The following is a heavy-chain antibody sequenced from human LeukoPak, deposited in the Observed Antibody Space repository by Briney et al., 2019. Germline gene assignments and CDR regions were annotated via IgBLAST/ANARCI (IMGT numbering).Heavy chain of an antibody. CDR2: IPFDGSDE. V-gene: IGHV3-30*02. CDR1: GFRLTTYG. CDR3: ARDSPTEYFQH. J-gene: IGHJ1*01. Sequence: GGSLRLSCEVSGFRLTTYGTHWVRQAPGKGLEWVAYIPFDGSDEYYVDSVKGRFSISRDNSKNTLFLQMNSLRAEDTAVYYCARDSPTEYFQHWGQGTLVTVSS.